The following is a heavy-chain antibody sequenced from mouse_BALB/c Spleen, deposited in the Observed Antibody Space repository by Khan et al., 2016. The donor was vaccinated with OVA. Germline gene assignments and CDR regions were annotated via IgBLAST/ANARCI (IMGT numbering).Heavy chain of an antibody. CDR1: GYMFTSYW. CDR3: ARSGYGRLAY. Sequence: QVQLKQSGAELAKPGASVKMSCKASGYMFTSYWMNWVKQRPGQGLEWIGYINPSSGYTDYNQKFKDKATLTADKSSSTAYMQLSSLTSEDSAVYYCARSGYGRLAYWGQGTLVTVSA. V-gene: IGHV1-7*01. D-gene: IGHD1-1*01. CDR2: INPSSGYT. J-gene: IGHJ3*01.